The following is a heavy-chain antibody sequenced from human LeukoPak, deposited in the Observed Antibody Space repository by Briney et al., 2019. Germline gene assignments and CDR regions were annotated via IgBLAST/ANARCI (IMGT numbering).Heavy chain of an antibody. D-gene: IGHD3-22*01. Sequence: GGSLRLSCAASGFTFSSYEMNWVRQAPGKGLEWVSYISSSGSTIYYADSVKGRFTISRDNAKNSLYLQMNSLRAEDTAVYYCARVVTYYYDGSGYWGQGTLVTVSS. CDR2: ISSSGSTI. CDR3: ARVVTYYYDGSGY. J-gene: IGHJ4*02. V-gene: IGHV3-48*03. CDR1: GFTFSSYE.